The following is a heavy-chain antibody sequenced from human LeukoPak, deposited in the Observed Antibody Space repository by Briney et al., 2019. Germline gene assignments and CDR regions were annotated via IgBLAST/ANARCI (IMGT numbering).Heavy chain of an antibody. CDR3: ARTRSGYYLPDAFDI. Sequence: PGGSLRLSCAASGFTFSSYSMNWVRQAPGKGLEWVAVISYDGSNKYYADSVKGRFTISRDNSKNTLYLQMNSLRAEDTAVYYCARTRSGYYLPDAFDIWGQGTMVTVSS. CDR2: ISYDGSNK. CDR1: GFTFSSYS. J-gene: IGHJ3*02. V-gene: IGHV3-30*03. D-gene: IGHD3-22*01.